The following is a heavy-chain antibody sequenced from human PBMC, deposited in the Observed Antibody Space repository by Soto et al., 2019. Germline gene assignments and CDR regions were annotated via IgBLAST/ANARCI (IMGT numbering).Heavy chain of an antibody. CDR2: ISPYDDNT. CDR1: GYIFTSYG. CDR3: ARGGYYDSSGSRNYHYYGMDV. J-gene: IGHJ6*02. D-gene: IGHD3-22*01. V-gene: IGHV1-18*01. Sequence: QVQVVQSGGEVKKPGASVRVSCKTSGYIFTSYGISWVRQAPGQGLEWLGWISPYDDNTNYAQNLQGRVRMTTDTSTRTAYMELRSLRSDDTAVYYCARGGYYDSSGSRNYHYYGMDVWGQGTTNTVS.